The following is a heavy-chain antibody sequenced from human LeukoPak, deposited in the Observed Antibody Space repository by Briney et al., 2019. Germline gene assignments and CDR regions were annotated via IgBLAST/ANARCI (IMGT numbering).Heavy chain of an antibody. CDR1: GFMFSSYS. D-gene: IGHD1-26*01. J-gene: IGHJ6*02. V-gene: IGHV3-30-3*01. CDR2: MSYDGSTK. Sequence: GGSLRLSCAASGFMFSSYSVHWVRQAPGKGLEWVAVMSYDGSTKYYADSVKGRFTISRDNSKNTLYLQMNSLSVEDTAVYYCARCGRSYSGKYDYYGMDVWGQGTTVTVSS. CDR3: ARCGRSYSGKYDYYGMDV.